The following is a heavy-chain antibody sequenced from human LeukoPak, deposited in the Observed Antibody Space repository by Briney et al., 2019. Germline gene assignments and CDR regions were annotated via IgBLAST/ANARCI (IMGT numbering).Heavy chain of an antibody. CDR2: INHSGST. D-gene: IGHD3/OR15-3a*01. CDR3: ARDAGEGLFDY. V-gene: IGHV4-34*01. J-gene: IGHJ4*02. Sequence: SETLSLTCAVYGGSFSGYYWSWIRQPPGKGLEWIGEINHSGSTNYNPSLKSRVTISVDTSKNQFSLKLSSVTAADTAVYYCARDAGEGLFDYWGQGTLVTVSS. CDR1: GGSFSGYY.